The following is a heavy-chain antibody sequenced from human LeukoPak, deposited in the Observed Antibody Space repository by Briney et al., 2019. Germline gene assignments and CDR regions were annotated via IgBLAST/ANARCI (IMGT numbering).Heavy chain of an antibody. D-gene: IGHD3-10*01. CDR1: GFSFNTYG. Sequence: QTGGSLRLSCGASGFSFNTYGIHWVRQALGKGLEWVAVTWYDGSIEYYADSVKGRFTISRDNSKNTVYLQMNSLRAEDTAVYYCARGYYGSGKFDYWGQGTLVTVSS. CDR2: TWYDGSIE. V-gene: IGHV3-33*01. CDR3: ARGYYGSGKFDY. J-gene: IGHJ4*02.